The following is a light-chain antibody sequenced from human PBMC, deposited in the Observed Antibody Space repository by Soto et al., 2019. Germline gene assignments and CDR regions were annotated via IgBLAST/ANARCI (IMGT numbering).Light chain of an antibody. V-gene: IGLV2-14*01. Sequence: SALTQPASVSGSPGQSITISCTGTSSDVGGYNYVSWYQQHPGKAPKLMIYDVSNRPSGVSNRFSGPKSGNTASLTISGLQAEDEADYYCSSYTSSSTLGFGGGTKLTVL. CDR2: DVS. J-gene: IGLJ2*01. CDR3: SSYTSSSTLG. CDR1: SSDVGGYNY.